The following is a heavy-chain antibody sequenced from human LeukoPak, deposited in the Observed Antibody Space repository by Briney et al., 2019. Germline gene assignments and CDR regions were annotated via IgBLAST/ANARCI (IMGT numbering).Heavy chain of an antibody. D-gene: IGHD4-23*01. CDR1: GGSFSGYY. V-gene: IGHV4-34*01. Sequence: SETLSLTCAVYGGSFSGYYWSWIRQPPGKGLEWIGEINHSGSTYYNPSLKSRVTISVDTSKNQFSPKLSSVTAADTAVYYCARLHYGGNYGYYYYYMDVWGKGTTVTTSS. J-gene: IGHJ6*03. CDR3: ARLHYGGNYGYYYYYMDV. CDR2: INHSGST.